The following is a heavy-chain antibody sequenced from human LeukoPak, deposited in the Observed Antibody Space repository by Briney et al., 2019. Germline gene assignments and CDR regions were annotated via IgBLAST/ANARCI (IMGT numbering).Heavy chain of an antibody. J-gene: IGHJ5*02. CDR1: GFTFSSYA. D-gene: IGHD5-24*01. CDR3: ARDRDGYNHNWFDP. Sequence: PGGSLRLSCAASGFTFSSYAISWVRQAPGQGLEWMGGIIPIFGTANYAQKFQGRVTITADESTSTAYMELSSLRSEDTAVYYCARDRDGYNHNWFDPWGQGTLVTVSS. CDR2: IIPIFGTA. V-gene: IGHV1-69*01.